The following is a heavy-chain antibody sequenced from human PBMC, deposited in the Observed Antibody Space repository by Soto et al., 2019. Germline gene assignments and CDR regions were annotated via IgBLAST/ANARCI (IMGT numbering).Heavy chain of an antibody. J-gene: IGHJ6*03. V-gene: IGHV3-13*01. CDR1: GFTFSSYD. Sequence: LRLSCAASGFTFSSYDMHWVRQATGKGLEWVSTIGAAGGTYSPGSVKGRFTSSRENAKNFLYLQMNSLRAGDTAVYYCARGTLGLYYMDVWGKGTTVTVSS. D-gene: IGHD2-2*01. CDR2: IGAAGGT. CDR3: ARGTLGLYYMDV.